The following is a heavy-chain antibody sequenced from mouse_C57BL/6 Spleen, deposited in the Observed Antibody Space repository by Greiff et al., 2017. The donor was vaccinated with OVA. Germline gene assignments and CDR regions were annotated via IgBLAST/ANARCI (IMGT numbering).Heavy chain of an antibody. V-gene: IGHV2-3*01. CDR1: GFSLTSYG. D-gene: IGHD2-5*01. CDR3: AKPSSNSAWFSY. CDR2: IWGDGST. J-gene: IGHJ3*01. Sequence: QVQLQQPGPGLVAPSQSLSITCTASGFSLTSYGVSWVRQPPGKGLEWLGVIWGDGSTNYHTALRTRLSISKDNSKSQVFLKLNSLQTDDTATFYCAKPSSNSAWFSYWGQGTLVTVSA.